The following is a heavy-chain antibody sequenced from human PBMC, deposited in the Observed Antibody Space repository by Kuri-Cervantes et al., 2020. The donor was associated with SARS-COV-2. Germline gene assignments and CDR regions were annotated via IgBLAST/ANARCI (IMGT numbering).Heavy chain of an antibody. Sequence: GESLKISCAASGFSFSSYWMYWVRQAPGKGLVWVSRINNDGTTTTYADSVKGRFTISRDNSKNTLYLQMNSLRAEDTAVYYCAKDPCESGGTCYSSFGYWGQGTLVTVSS. D-gene: IGHD2-15*01. CDR3: AKDPCESGGTCYSSFGY. V-gene: IGHV3-74*01. J-gene: IGHJ4*02. CDR2: INNDGTTT. CDR1: GFSFSSYW.